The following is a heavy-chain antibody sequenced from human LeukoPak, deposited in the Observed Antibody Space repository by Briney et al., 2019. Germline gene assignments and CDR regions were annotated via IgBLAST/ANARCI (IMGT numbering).Heavy chain of an antibody. D-gene: IGHD1-1*01. J-gene: IGHJ4*02. CDR2: IIPIFGTA. Sequence: GASVKVSCKASGYTFTSYGISWVRQAPGQGLEWMGGIIPIFGTANYAQKFQGRVTITADESTSTAYMELSSLRSEDTAVYYCARGGYNGKFDYWGQGTLVTVSS. CDR1: GYTFTSYG. V-gene: IGHV1-69*13. CDR3: ARGGYNGKFDY.